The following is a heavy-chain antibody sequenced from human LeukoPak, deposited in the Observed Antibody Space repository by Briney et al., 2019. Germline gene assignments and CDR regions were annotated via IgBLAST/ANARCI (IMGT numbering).Heavy chain of an antibody. CDR3: ARWNGPFDI. D-gene: IGHD1-1*01. J-gene: IGHJ3*02. Sequence: PSETLSLTCTVSFGSISSYYWSWIRKPPGKGLEWIGYVYDTGSTHYNPSVKSRITISVDTSKNQFSLKLTSMTAADTAMYYCARWNGPFDIWGQGTMVTVSS. V-gene: IGHV4-59*01. CDR2: VYDTGST. CDR1: FGSISSYY.